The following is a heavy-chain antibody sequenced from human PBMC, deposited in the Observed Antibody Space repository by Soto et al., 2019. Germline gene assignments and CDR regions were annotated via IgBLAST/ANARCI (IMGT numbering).Heavy chain of an antibody. J-gene: IGHJ4*02. V-gene: IGHV3-23*01. CDR1: GFTFTSCA. CDR2: ISGSGSGGST. Sequence: GGSLRLSCAASGFTFTSCAMSWVRQAPGKGLEWVSSISGSGSGGSTYYADSVKGRFTISRDNFKDTLFLQMNSLRAEDTAVYYCAKAPPTYDFPYYFDSWGQGTLVTVSS. CDR3: AKAPPTYDFPYYFDS. D-gene: IGHD3-3*01.